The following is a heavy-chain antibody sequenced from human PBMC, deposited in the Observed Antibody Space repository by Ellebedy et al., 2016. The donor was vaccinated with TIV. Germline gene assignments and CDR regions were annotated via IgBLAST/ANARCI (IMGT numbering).Heavy chain of an antibody. CDR1: RFTFTSSA. V-gene: IGHV1-58*02. CDR2: IVIGSGNT. D-gene: IGHD3-22*01. CDR3: AALNYDSSGYYYFDY. Sequence: SVKVSXKASRFTFTSSAMQWVRQARGQRLEWIGWIVIGSGNTNYAQKFQERVTITRDMSTSTAYMELSSLRSEDTAVYYCAALNYDSSGYYYFDYWGQGTLVTVSS. J-gene: IGHJ4*02.